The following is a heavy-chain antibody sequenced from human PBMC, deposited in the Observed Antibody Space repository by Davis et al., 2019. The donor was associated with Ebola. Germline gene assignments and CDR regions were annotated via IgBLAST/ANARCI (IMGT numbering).Heavy chain of an antibody. J-gene: IGHJ5*02. CDR3: ARGVGYSRRYWFDP. V-gene: IGHV4-34*01. CDR1: PGSSSPYY. CDR2: IHHRGST. Sequence: SETLSLTCAVYPGSSSPYYCPWIRYPPGPERDWVVEIHHRGSTNYNPSLKSRVTISVDTAKNQFSLKLSSVTAADTAVYYCARGVGYSRRYWFDPWGQGTLVTVSS. D-gene: IGHD2-15*01.